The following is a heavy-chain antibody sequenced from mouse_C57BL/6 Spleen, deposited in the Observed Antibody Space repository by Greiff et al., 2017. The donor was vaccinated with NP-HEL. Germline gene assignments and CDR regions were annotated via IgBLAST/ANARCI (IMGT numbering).Heavy chain of an antibody. Sequence: VQLQQSGAELVRPGTSVKVSCKASGYAFTTYLIEWVKQRPGQGLEWIGVINPGSGGTNYNEKFKGKATLTADKSSSTAYMQLSSLTSEDSAVSFCSRSDYGSSWFAYWGQGTLVTVSA. J-gene: IGHJ3*01. D-gene: IGHD1-1*01. CDR1: GYAFTTYL. CDR3: SRSDYGSSWFAY. V-gene: IGHV1-54*01. CDR2: INPGSGGT.